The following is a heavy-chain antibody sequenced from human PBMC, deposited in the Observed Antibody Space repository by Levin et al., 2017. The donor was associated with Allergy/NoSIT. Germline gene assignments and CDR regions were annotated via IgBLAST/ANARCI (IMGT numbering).Heavy chain of an antibody. CDR3: ARDPPNNGDYV. V-gene: IGHV4-61*01. CDR1: GGSVNDARYF. J-gene: IGHJ4*02. Sequence: NPSETLSLTCTVSGGSVNDARYFWSWFRQPPGHRLEWIGHIFHSGNTNYNPSLKSRVIISLDTSRNQFSLKLTSVTAADTALYYCARDPPNNGDYVGGQGTLVTVS. CDR2: IFHSGNT. D-gene: IGHD4-17*01.